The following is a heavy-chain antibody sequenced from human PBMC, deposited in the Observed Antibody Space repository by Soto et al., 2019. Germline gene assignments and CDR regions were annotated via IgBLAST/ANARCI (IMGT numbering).Heavy chain of an antibody. CDR1: GFAFGSEV. CDR2: ISGSGDNT. J-gene: IGHJ3*01. Sequence: GGSLRLSCAASGFAFGSEVMSWVRQAPGKGLEWVASISGSGDNTYYAASVKGRFTISRDNSKNTVSLQMNRLTVADTGTYFCAKDPNYDFWAGFEKDAFDVWGQGTLVTVSS. CDR3: AKDPNYDFWAGFEKDAFDV. V-gene: IGHV3-23*01. D-gene: IGHD3-3*01.